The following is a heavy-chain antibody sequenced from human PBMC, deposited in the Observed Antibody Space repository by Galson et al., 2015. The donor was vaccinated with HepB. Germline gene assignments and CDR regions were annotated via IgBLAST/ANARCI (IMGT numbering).Heavy chain of an antibody. CDR1: GYTFTSNG. CDR2: ISTNSGNT. V-gene: IGHV1-18*04. Sequence: SVKVSCKASGYTFTSNGISWVRQAPGQGLEWMGWISTNSGNTKYAQKLQGRVTLTADTSTRTAYMELRRLRSDDTARYYCARDRWHSFVDWGQGTLVTVSS. D-gene: IGHD6-13*01. CDR3: ARDRWHSFVD. J-gene: IGHJ4*02.